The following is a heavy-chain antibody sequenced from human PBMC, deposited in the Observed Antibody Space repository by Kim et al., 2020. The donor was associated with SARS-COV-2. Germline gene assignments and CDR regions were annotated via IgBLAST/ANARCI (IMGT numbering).Heavy chain of an antibody. J-gene: IGHJ6*01. V-gene: IGHV3-11*05. CDR3: AGVGYDYVWGRYRDYYY. CDR2: LSSSSSYT. CDR1: GFTFSDYY. Sequence: GGSLRLSCAASGFTFSDYYMSWIRQAPGKGLEWVSYLSSSSSYTNYADSVKGRFTISRENASNSLYLQMNSLIAEDTAVFYCAGVGYDYVWGRYRDYYY. D-gene: IGHD3-16*02.